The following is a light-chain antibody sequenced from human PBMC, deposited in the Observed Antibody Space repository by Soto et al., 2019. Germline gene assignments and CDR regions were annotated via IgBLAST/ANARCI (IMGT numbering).Light chain of an antibody. CDR1: QSVSSSF. V-gene: IGKV3-20*01. Sequence: EIVLTQSPGTLSLSPGERATLSCRASQSVSSSFLAWYQQKPGQAPRLLIYGASNRATGIPDRFSGSGSGTDFTLTISRLEPEDCAVYYCQQYVTSPWACGQGTKVAIE. J-gene: IGKJ1*01. CDR3: QQYVTSPWA. CDR2: GAS.